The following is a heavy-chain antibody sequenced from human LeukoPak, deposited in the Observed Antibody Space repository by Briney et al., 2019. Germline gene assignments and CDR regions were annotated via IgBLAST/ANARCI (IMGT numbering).Heavy chain of an antibody. Sequence: SSVKVSCKASGGTFSSYAISWVRQAPGQGLEWMGRIIPIPGIANYAQKFQGRVTITADKSTGTAYMELSSLRSEDTAVYYCARDSSGLNWGQGTLVTVSS. V-gene: IGHV1-69*04. CDR3: ARDSSGLN. CDR1: GGTFSSYA. D-gene: IGHD3-22*01. J-gene: IGHJ4*02. CDR2: IIPIPGIA.